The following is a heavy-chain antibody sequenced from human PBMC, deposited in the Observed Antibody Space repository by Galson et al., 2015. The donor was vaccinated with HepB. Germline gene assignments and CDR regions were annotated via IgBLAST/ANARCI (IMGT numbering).Heavy chain of an antibody. D-gene: IGHD1-1*01. J-gene: IGHJ4*02. Sequence: SLRLSCAVSELIFSNYAMHWVRPAPGKGLEYVSGITSTGDKTYYADSMKGRFTISRDNSKNKLFLQMSIVRNEDTAVYFCVKGNVLFSGYLDHWGQGTLVTVSS. V-gene: IGHV3-64D*06. CDR2: ITSTGDKT. CDR3: VKGNVLFSGYLDH. CDR1: ELIFSNYA.